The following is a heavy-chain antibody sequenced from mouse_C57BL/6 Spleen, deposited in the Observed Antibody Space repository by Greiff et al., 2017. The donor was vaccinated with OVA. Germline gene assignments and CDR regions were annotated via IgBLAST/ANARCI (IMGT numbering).Heavy chain of an antibody. J-gene: IGHJ3*01. CDR3: TRIYYDYDGFAY. CDR1: GFTFSSYA. V-gene: IGHV5-9-1*02. D-gene: IGHD2-4*01. CDR2: ISSGGDYI. Sequence: EVKLMESGAGLVKPGGSLKLSCAASGFTFSSYAMSWVRQTPEKRLEWVAYISSGGDYIYYADTVKGRFTISRDNARNTLYLQMSSLKSEDTAMYYCTRIYYDYDGFAYWGQGTLVTVSA.